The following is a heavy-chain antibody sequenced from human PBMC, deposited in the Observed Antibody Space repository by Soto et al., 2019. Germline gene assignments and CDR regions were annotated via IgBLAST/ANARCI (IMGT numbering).Heavy chain of an antibody. CDR2: LNHSGST. CDR1: GGSFSGYY. V-gene: IGHV4-34*01. J-gene: IGHJ4*02. Sequence: SQTRSLTCTIYGGSFSGYYRSWIRQPPGNGLGWIGQLNHSGSTNYNPSLKSRVTISVDTSKNQFSLKLSSVTDADTAVYYCARGGVWGSYRYTIDYWGQGTLVTVSS. D-gene: IGHD3-16*02. CDR3: ARGGVWGSYRYTIDY.